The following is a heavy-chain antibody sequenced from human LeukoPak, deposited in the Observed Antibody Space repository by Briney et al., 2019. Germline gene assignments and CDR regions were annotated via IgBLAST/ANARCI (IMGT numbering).Heavy chain of an antibody. CDR3: AKDPFDYVWGSYPYYFDY. V-gene: IGHV3-23*01. CDR2: ISGNANSK. D-gene: IGHD3-16*02. J-gene: IGHJ4*02. Sequence: PGGSLRLSCAASGYTFSSYWMNWARQAPGKGLEWVSAISGNANSKYYVDSVKGRFTVSRDNSKNTLFLQMNSLRAEDTAVYYCAKDPFDYVWGSYPYYFDYWGQGTLVTVSS. CDR1: GYTFSSYW.